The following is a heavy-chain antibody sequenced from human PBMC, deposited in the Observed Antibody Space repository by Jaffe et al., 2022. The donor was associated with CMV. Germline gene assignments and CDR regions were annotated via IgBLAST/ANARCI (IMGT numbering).Heavy chain of an antibody. V-gene: IGHV4-34*01. J-gene: IGHJ5*02. CDR1: GGSFSGYY. CDR2: INHSGST. CDR3: ARGTVATIEHWFDP. Sequence: QVQLQQWGAGLLKPSETLSLTCAVYGGSFSGYYWSWIRQPPGKGLEWIGEINHSGSTNYNPSLKSRVTISVDTSKNQFSLKLSSVTAADTAVYYCARGTVATIEHWFDPWGQGTLVTVSS. D-gene: IGHD5-12*01.